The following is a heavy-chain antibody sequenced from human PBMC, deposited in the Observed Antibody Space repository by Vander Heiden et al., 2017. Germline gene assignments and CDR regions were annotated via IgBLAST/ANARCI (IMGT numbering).Heavy chain of an antibody. Sequence: RTYYNPSLKSRVTISVETSKNQLSLKLRSVTAADTSVYYFARHEDVWGSYRFDYWGQGTMVTVSS. V-gene: IGHV4-30-2*03. CDR3: ARHEDVWGSYRFDY. J-gene: IGHJ4*02. CDR2: RT. D-gene: IGHD3-16*02.